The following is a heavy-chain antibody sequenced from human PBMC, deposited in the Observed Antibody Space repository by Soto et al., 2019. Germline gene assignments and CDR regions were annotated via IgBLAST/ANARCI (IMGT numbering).Heavy chain of an antibody. CDR2: ISAYNGNT. CDR3: ARVVGALGNWFEP. CDR1: GYTFTSYG. Sequence: QVQLEQSGAEVKKPGASVKVSCKASGYTFTSYGISWVRQAPGQGLEWMGRISAYNGNTNYAQKLQGRVTMTTDTSTSTAYMERRSLISEDTAVYYCARVVGALGNWFEPWGQGTLVIVSS. V-gene: IGHV1-18*01. D-gene: IGHD1-26*01. J-gene: IGHJ5*02.